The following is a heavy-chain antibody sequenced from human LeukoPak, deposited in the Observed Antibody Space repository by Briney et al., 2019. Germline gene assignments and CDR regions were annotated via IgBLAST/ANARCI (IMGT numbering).Heavy chain of an antibody. CDR1: GGSISRYY. Sequence: SGTLSLTCTVSGGSISRYYWSWIRQPPGKGLEWIGYIYYSGSIKYNPSLKSRVTISVDTSKNQFSLKLSSVTAADTAVYYCARPVTELTDWYFDLWGRGTLVTVSS. V-gene: IGHV4-59*01. CDR3: ARPVTELTDWYFDL. CDR2: IYYSGSI. D-gene: IGHD1-7*01. J-gene: IGHJ2*01.